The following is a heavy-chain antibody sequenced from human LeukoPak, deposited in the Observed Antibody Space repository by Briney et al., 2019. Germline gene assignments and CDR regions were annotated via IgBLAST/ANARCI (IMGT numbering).Heavy chain of an antibody. Sequence: SETLSLTCTVSGASISSYYWSWIRQPPAKGLEGVGYIYYTGSTYYNPSLKSRVTISVDTSKNQFSLKLSSVTAADMAVYYCARDPHGGGLGDGFDIWGQGTMVTVSS. J-gene: IGHJ3*02. CDR3: ARDPHGGGLGDGFDI. CDR1: GASISSYY. D-gene: IGHD3-16*01. CDR2: IYYTGST. V-gene: IGHV4-30-4*01.